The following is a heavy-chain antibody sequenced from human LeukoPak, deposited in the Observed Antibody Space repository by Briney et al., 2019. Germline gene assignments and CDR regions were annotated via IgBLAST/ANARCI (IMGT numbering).Heavy chain of an antibody. CDR3: ARVNSSPYNWFDP. CDR1: GGSFNDYY. D-gene: IGHD6-6*01. V-gene: IGHV4-34*01. Sequence: SETLSLICAVYGGSFNDYYWSWVRQPPGKGLEWIGSIYYSGSTYYNPSLKSRVTISVDTSQNQFSLNLRSVTAADTAVYYCARVNSSPYNWFDPWGLGTLVSVSS. CDR2: IYYSGST. J-gene: IGHJ5*02.